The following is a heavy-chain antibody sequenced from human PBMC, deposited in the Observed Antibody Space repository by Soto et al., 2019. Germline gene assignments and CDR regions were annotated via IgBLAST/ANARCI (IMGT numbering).Heavy chain of an antibody. CDR2: ISSSGTID. J-gene: IGHJ6*03. V-gene: IGHV3-11*01. CDR1: GFTLSDYY. Sequence: QVQLVESGGGLVKPGGSLRLSCVASGFTLSDYYMSWIRQAPGKGLEWVSYISSSGTIDIYADSVKGRFTISRDNAKNSLFLQMNGLRAEDTAVYYCARRTMGNYYYMDVWGKGTTVTVSS. D-gene: IGHD3-10*01. CDR3: ARRTMGNYYYMDV.